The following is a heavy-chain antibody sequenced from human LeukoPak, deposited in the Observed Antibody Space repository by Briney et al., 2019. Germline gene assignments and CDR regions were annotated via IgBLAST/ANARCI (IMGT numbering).Heavy chain of an antibody. CDR1: GFTFDNYA. CDR3: VRVVDILTGYYTWAFDY. CDR2: IMWNGGDT. J-gene: IGHJ4*02. V-gene: IGHV3-20*04. D-gene: IGHD3-9*01. Sequence: GGSLRLSCAASGFTFDNYAMTWVRQAPGKRLEWLSGIMWNGGDTGYADSVKGRFTISRDNAKNFLYLQMNSLRGEDTALYYYVRVVDILTGYYTWAFDYWGQGTLVTVSS.